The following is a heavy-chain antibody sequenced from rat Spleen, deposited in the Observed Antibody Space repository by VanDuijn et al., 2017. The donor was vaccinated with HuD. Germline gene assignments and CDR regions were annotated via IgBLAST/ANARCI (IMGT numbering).Heavy chain of an antibody. CDR1: GFNFNDYW. D-gene: IGHD4-3*01. CDR3: VSERLGVEG. V-gene: IGHV4-2*01. CDR2: INKDSRTK. Sequence: EVQLVESGGGFVQPGRSMKLSCAASGFNFNDYWMGWVRQAPGKGLEWIGEINKDSRTKKYTPSLKDKFTISRDNAQNTLYLQMNKLGSEDTAIYYCVSERLGVEGWGQGVMVTVSS. J-gene: IGHJ2*01.